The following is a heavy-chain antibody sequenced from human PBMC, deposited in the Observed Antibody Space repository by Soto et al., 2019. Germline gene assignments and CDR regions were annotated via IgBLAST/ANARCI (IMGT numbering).Heavy chain of an antibody. D-gene: IGHD3-10*01. CDR1: GGSFSSYY. J-gene: IGHJ3*02. Sequence: SETLSLTCTVSGGSFSSYYWSWIRQPPGKGLEWIGYISDSGRTNYNPSLKSRVTMSLDTSKNQFSLRLSSVTAADTAVYFCARSGDYAFDIWGQGTMVTVSS. CDR2: ISDSGRT. CDR3: ARSGDYAFDI. V-gene: IGHV4-59*01.